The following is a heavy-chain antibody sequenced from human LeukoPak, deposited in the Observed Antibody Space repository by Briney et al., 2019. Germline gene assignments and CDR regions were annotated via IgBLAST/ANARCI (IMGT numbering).Heavy chain of an antibody. D-gene: IGHD4-17*01. Sequence: PGGSLRLSCAASGFTFSGSAMHWVRQAPGKGLEWVAFIRYDGSNKYYADSVKGRFTISRDNSKNTLYLQMNSLRAEDTAVYYCAKDYGDYPDYWGQGTLVTVSS. CDR1: GFTFSGSA. CDR2: IRYDGSNK. CDR3: AKDYGDYPDY. J-gene: IGHJ4*02. V-gene: IGHV3-30*02.